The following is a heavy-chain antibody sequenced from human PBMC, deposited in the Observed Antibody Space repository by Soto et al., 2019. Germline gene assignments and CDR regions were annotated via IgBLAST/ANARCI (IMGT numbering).Heavy chain of an antibody. V-gene: IGHV3-23*01. Sequence: GGSLRLSCAASGFTFSSYSMNWVRQAPGKGLEWVSAISGSGGSTYYADSVKGRFTISRDNSKNTLYLQMNSLRAEDTAVYYCAKVRSVSPNWFDPWGQGTLVTVSS. CDR1: GFTFSSYS. CDR3: AKVRSVSPNWFDP. J-gene: IGHJ5*02. CDR2: ISGSGGST.